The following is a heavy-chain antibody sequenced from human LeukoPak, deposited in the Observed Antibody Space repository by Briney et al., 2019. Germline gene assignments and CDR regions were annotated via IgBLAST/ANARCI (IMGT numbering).Heavy chain of an antibody. D-gene: IGHD3-22*01. CDR3: ARGLDYYDSSGSY. Sequence: GASLRLSCAASGFTFSSYAMHWVRQDPGKGLEWVAVISYDGSNKYYADSVKGRFTISRDNSKNTLYLQMNSLRAEDTAVYYCARGLDYYDSSGSYWGQGTLVTVSS. V-gene: IGHV3-30*04. CDR1: GFTFSSYA. J-gene: IGHJ4*02. CDR2: ISYDGSNK.